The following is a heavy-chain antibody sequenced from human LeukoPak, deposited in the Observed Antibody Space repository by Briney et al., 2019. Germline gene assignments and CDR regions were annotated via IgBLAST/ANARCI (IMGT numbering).Heavy chain of an antibody. CDR1: GFTFSSCS. J-gene: IGHJ5*02. V-gene: IGHV3-48*01. CDR2: ISSSSSTI. D-gene: IGHD6-6*01. CDR3: ARDQSLSSSGWFDP. Sequence: GGSLRLSCAASGFTFSSCSMNWVRQAPGKGLEWVSYISSSSSTIYYADSVKGRFTISRDNAKNSLYLQMNSLRAEDTAVYYCARDQSLSSSGWFDPWGQGTLVTVSS.